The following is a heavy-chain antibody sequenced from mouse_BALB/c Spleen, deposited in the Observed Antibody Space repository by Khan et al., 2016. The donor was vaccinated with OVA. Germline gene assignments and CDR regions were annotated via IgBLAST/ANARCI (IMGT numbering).Heavy chain of an antibody. J-gene: IGHJ3*01. Sequence: EVELVESGGDLVKPGGSLKLSCAASGFTFSTYGMSWVRQTPDKRLEWVATVSTGGGYTYYPDSVKGRFTISRDNAKNPLYLQMSGLKSEDTAMFYGTRRAYYYDSEGFAYWGQGTLVTVSA. D-gene: IGHD1-1*01. V-gene: IGHV5-6*01. CDR1: GFTFSTYG. CDR3: TRRAYYYDSEGFAY. CDR2: VSTGGGYT.